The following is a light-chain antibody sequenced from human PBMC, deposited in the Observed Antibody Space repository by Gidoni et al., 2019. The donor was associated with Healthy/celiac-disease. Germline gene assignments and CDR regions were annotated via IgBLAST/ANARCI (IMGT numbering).Light chain of an antibody. CDR1: QSVNSN. Sequence: EIVMTQSPATLSVSPGERATLSCRASQSVNSNLAWYQQKPGQAPRLLIYGASTRATGIPARFSVSGSGTEFTLTISRLQSEDFAVYYCQQYNNWPLWTFGQXTKVEIK. CDR3: QQYNNWPLWT. J-gene: IGKJ1*01. V-gene: IGKV3-15*01. CDR2: GAS.